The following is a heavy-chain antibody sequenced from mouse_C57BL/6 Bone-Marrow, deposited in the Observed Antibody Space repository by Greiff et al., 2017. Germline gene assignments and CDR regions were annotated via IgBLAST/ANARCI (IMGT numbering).Heavy chain of an antibody. CDR2: ISDGGSYT. V-gene: IGHV5-4*01. D-gene: IGHD1-1*01. CDR1: GFTFSSYA. J-gene: IGHJ2*01. CDR3: ARDDYYGSIFDY. Sequence: DVKLQESGGGLVKPGGSLKLSCAASGFTFSSYAMSWVRQTPEKRLEWVATISDGGSYTYYPDNVKGRFTISRDNAKNNLYLQMSHLKSEDTAMYYCARDDYYGSIFDYWGQGTTLTGSS.